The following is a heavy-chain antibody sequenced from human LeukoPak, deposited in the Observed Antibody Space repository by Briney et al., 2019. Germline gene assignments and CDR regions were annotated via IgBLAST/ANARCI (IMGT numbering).Heavy chain of an antibody. CDR3: ASAYSGYDFWYYYMDV. CDR1: GGSFSGYY. CDR2: INHSGST. D-gene: IGHD5-12*01. V-gene: IGHV4-34*01. Sequence: SETLSLTCAVYGGSFSGYYWSWIRQPPGKGLEWIGEINHSGSTNYNPSLKSRVTISVDTSKNQFSLKLSSVTAADTAVYYCASAYSGYDFWYYYMDVWGKGTTVTVSS. J-gene: IGHJ6*03.